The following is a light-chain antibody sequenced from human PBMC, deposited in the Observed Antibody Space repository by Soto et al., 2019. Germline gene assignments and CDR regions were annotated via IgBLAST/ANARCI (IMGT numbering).Light chain of an antibody. CDR1: RISGHNY. J-gene: IGKJ1*01. V-gene: IGKV3-20*01. CDR3: QQFGISPWT. Sequence: DNVLTQSPDTLSVSPGDRATLSCRASRISGHNYLAWYQQKPGQAPRLLIYATSTRATGIPDRFSGSGSVTDFTLTISRLEPEDFAVYYCQQFGISPWTFGQGTKVEIK. CDR2: ATS.